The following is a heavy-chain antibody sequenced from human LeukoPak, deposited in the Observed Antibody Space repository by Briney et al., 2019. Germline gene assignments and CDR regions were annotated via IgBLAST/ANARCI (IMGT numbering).Heavy chain of an antibody. CDR3: ARRGVVPAAMLGAFWYFDL. CDR1: GGSISSGDYY. D-gene: IGHD2-2*01. Sequence: PSQTLSLTCTVSGGSISSGDYYWSWIRQPPGKGLEWIGYIYYSGSTYYNPSLKSRVTISVDTSKNQFSLKLSSVTAADTAVYYCARRGVVPAAMLGAFWYFDLWGRGTLVTASS. CDR2: IYYSGST. V-gene: IGHV4-30-4*08. J-gene: IGHJ2*01.